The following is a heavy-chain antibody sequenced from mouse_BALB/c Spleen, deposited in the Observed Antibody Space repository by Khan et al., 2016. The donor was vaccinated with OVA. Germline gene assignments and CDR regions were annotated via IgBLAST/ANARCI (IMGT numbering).Heavy chain of an antibody. CDR2: ISGTGIYT. Sequence: EVELVESGGGLVKPGGSLKLSCAPSGFAFSSYDMPWVRQTPEKRLEWVATISGTGIYTYYPHSVKGRSTISRDKARNTLYLQMSSLRSEDAALYYCARPYYYGNAWFAYWGQGTLVTVSA. D-gene: IGHD2-1*01. CDR1: GFAFSSYD. V-gene: IGHV5-9*02. CDR3: ARPYYYGNAWFAY. J-gene: IGHJ3*01.